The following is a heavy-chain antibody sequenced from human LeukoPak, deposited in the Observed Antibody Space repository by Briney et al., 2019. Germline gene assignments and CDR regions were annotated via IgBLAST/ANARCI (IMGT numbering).Heavy chain of an antibody. CDR3: ARDHQYDFDY. D-gene: IGHD2-2*01. Sequence: ASVKVSCKVSGYTLTELSMHWVRQAPGQGLEWMGWIGAYNGNTNYAQNLQGRVTMTTDTSTSTAYMELRSLRSDDTAVYYCARDHQYDFDYWGQGTLVTVSS. V-gene: IGHV1-18*01. J-gene: IGHJ4*02. CDR2: IGAYNGNT. CDR1: GYTLTELS.